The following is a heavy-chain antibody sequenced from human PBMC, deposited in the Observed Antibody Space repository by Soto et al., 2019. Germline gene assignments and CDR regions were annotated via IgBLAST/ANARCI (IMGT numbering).Heavy chain of an antibody. V-gene: IGHV6-1*01. Sequence: SQTLSRTYVISGDSVSSDTAAWNWIRQSPSRGLEWLGMTYYRSKWYHDYAVSVKSRITINPDTSKNQFSLQLNSVTPEDTALYYCARATFDYYYGMDVWGQGTTVTVSS. CDR2: TYYRSKWYH. CDR1: GDSVSSDTAA. J-gene: IGHJ6*02. CDR3: ARATFDYYYGMDV. D-gene: IGHD3-16*01.